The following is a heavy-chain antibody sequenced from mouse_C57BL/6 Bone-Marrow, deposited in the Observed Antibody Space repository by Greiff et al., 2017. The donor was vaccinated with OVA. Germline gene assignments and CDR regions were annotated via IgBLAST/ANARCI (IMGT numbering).Heavy chain of an antibody. CDR1: GYSFTDYN. D-gene: IGHD1-1*01. V-gene: IGHV1-39*01. CDR3: AKYGSSPF. J-gene: IGHJ3*01. Sequence: VQLKESGPELVKPGASVKISCKASGYSFTDYNMNWVKQSHGKSLEWIGVINPNYGTTSYNQKFKGKATLTVDQSSSTAYMQLNSLTTEDSAVYYCAKYGSSPFWGQGTLVTVSA. CDR2: INPNYGTT.